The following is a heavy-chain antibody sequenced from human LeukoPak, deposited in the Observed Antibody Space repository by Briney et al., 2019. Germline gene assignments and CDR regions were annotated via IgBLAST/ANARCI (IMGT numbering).Heavy chain of an antibody. J-gene: IGHJ3*02. CDR2: IYCSGST. CDR3: ARGVVVVAAVDAFDI. V-gene: IGHV4-59*11. D-gene: IGHD2-15*01. CDR1: GGSISSHY. Sequence: SETLSLTCTVSGGSISSHYWSWIRQPPGKGLEWIGYIYCSGSTNYNPSLKSRVTISVDTSKNQFSLKLSSVTAADTAVYYCARGVVVVAAVDAFDIWGQGTMVTVSS.